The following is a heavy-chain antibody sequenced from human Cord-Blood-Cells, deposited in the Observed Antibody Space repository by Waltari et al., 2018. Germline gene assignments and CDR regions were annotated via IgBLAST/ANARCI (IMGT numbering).Heavy chain of an antibody. V-gene: IGHV4-39*01. CDR3: SRPGALKGLWGSSWSVDY. D-gene: IGHD6-13*01. J-gene: IGHJ4*02. Sequence: QLQLQESGPGLVKPSETLSLTCTVSGGPISSSSYYWGWLRQPPGKGLEWIGSIYYSGKTYYNPSLKRRVTISVDTPKIQFSLKLSSVTAADTAVYYWSRPGALKGLWGSSWSVDYWGQGTLVTVSS. CDR2: IYYSGKT. CDR1: GGPISSSSYY.